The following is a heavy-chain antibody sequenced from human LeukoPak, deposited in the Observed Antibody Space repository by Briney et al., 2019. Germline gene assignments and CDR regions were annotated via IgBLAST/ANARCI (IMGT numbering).Heavy chain of an antibody. Sequence: SETLSLTCTVSGGSISSSSYYRGWIRQPPGKGLEWIGSIYYSGSTYYNPSLKSRVTISVDTSKNQFSLKLSSVTAADTAVYYCARGPGYSSSWYYFDYWGQGTLVTVSS. CDR2: IYYSGST. J-gene: IGHJ4*02. D-gene: IGHD6-13*01. V-gene: IGHV4-39*01. CDR1: GGSISSSSYY. CDR3: ARGPGYSSSWYYFDY.